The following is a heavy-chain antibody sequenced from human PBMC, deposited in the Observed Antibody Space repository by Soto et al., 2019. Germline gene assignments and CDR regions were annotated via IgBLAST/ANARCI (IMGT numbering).Heavy chain of an antibody. D-gene: IGHD1-7*01. J-gene: IGHJ6*03. CDR2: TYYRSKWYN. Sequence: PSQTLSLTCAISGDSVSSNSAAWNWIRQSPSRGLEWLGRTYYRSKWYNDYAVSVKSRITINPDTSKNQFSLQLNSVTPEDTAVYYCARGVPGTLDYYYYYYMEVWGKGTTVTVSS. CDR3: ARGVPGTLDYYYYYYMEV. CDR1: GDSVSSNSAA. V-gene: IGHV6-1*01.